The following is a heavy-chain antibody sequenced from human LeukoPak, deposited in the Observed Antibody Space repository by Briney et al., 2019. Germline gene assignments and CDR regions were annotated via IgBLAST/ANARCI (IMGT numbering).Heavy chain of an antibody. CDR2: IAYDGINK. J-gene: IGHJ4*02. Sequence: GALRLSCAASGFTFSAYAMHWVRQAPGKGLEWVAVIAYDGINKYYADSVKGRFTISRDNSKNTVYLQMSSLRAEDTAVYYCARGYGDGFDYWGQGTLVTVSS. CDR1: GFTFSAYA. D-gene: IGHD5-24*01. V-gene: IGHV3-30-3*01. CDR3: ARGYGDGFDY.